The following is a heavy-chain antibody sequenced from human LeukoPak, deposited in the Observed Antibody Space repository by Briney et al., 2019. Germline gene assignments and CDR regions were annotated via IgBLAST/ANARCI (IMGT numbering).Heavy chain of an antibody. CDR1: GGSVSSGSSY. V-gene: IGHV4-61*01. CDR2: IYYSGST. J-gene: IGHJ4*02. D-gene: IGHD2/OR15-2a*01. Sequence: SETLSLTCTVSGGSVSSGSSYWSWIRQPPGKGLEWIGYIYYSGSTNYNPSLKSRVTMSVDTSKNQFSLKLSSVTAADTAVYYCAREYCSSTTCYFDYWGQGTPVTVSS. CDR3: AREYCSSTTCYFDY.